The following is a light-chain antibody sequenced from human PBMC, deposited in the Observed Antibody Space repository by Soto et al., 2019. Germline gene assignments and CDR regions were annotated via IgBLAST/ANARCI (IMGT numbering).Light chain of an antibody. Sequence: DIQMTQSPSTLSASVGDRVTITCRASQSINDWLAWYQQKPGKDPKILISDASTLETGVPSRFSGSGSGTEFTLTISSLQPDDFATYYCQQYKSYSAFGQGTKLEIK. CDR1: QSINDW. V-gene: IGKV1-5*01. J-gene: IGKJ2*01. CDR2: DAS. CDR3: QQYKSYSA.